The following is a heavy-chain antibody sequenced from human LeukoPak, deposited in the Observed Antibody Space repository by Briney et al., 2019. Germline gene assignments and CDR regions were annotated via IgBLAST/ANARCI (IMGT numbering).Heavy chain of an antibody. CDR3: ARDPSRYGQVGRPFDY. V-gene: IGHV3-30-3*01. D-gene: IGHD3-9*01. Sequence: GGSLRLSCAATGFTFSNYAMHWVRHAPGKGLEWVAVISYDGSNKFHADSVKGRFTISRDNSKNTLFLQMSRLTAEDTALYYCARDPSRYGQVGRPFDYWGQGMLVTVSS. CDR2: ISYDGSNK. J-gene: IGHJ4*02. CDR1: GFTFSNYA.